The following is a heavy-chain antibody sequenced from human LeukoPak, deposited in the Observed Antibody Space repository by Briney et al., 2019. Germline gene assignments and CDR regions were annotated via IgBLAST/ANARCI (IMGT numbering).Heavy chain of an antibody. D-gene: IGHD5-18*01. CDR3: ARGRATAMVSLFYYYYMDV. CDR2: ISSSSSYI. V-gene: IGHV3-21*01. CDR1: GFTFSSYW. J-gene: IGHJ6*03. Sequence: GGSLRLSCAASGFTFSSYWMGWVRQAPGKGLEWVSSISSSSSYIYYADSVKGRFTISRDNAKNSLYLQMNSLRAEDTAVYYCARGRATAMVSLFYYYYMDVWGKGTTVTVSS.